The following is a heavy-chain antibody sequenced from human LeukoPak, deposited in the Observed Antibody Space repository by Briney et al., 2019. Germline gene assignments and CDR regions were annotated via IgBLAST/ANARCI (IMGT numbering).Heavy chain of an antibody. CDR2: ISSSSSTI. D-gene: IGHD3-9*01. CDR1: EYNFNNYG. Sequence: PGGSLRLSCAVSEYNFNNYGMNWVRQAPGKGLEWISYISSSSSTIYYADSVRGRFTISRDNAKNSLYLQMNSLRAEDTALYYCATWDFDWSYYFAYWGQGTLVTVSS. V-gene: IGHV3-48*04. CDR3: ATWDFDWSYYFAY. J-gene: IGHJ4*02.